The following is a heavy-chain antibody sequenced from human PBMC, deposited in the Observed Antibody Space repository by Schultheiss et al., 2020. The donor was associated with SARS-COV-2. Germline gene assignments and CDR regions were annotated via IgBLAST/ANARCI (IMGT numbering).Heavy chain of an antibody. CDR3: ARSGGTIFGVVIAYFDY. CDR1: GFTFDDYA. D-gene: IGHD3-3*01. J-gene: IGHJ4*02. V-gene: IGHV3-23*01. CDR2: ISGSGGST. Sequence: GGSLRLSCAASGFTFDDYAMHWVRQAPGKGLEWVSAISGSGGSTYYADSVKGRFTISRDNAKNSLYLQMNSLRAEDTAVYYCARSGGTIFGVVIAYFDYWGQGTLVTVSS.